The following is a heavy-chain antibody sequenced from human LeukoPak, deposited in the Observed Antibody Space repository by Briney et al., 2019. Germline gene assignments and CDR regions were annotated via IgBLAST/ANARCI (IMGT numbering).Heavy chain of an antibody. CDR1: GGTFSSYA. J-gene: IGHJ4*02. D-gene: IGHD2-21*02. Sequence: GASVKVSCKASGGTFSSYAISCVPQAPGQRLEWMGGIIPIFGTANSAQKFQGRVTITADKSTSTAYMELSTLRSQDTAVYYCPIRPPCGRDCYSGFFDYWGQGTLVTVSS. CDR2: IIPIFGTA. CDR3: PIRPPCGRDCYSGFFDY. V-gene: IGHV1-69*06.